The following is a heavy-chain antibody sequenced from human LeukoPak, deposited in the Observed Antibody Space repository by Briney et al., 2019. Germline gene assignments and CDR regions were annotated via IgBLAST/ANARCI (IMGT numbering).Heavy chain of an antibody. CDR3: AKGMLNKWYFDD. Sequence: AGGSLRLSCAASGFTVSSNYMSWVRQAPGKGLEWVSVIYSGGSTYYADSVKGRFTISRDNSKNTMYLQINSLRAEDTAVYYCAKGMLNKWYFDDWGQGTLVTVSS. CDR2: IYSGGST. V-gene: IGHV3-53*01. J-gene: IGHJ4*02. CDR1: GFTVSSNY. D-gene: IGHD1/OR15-1a*01.